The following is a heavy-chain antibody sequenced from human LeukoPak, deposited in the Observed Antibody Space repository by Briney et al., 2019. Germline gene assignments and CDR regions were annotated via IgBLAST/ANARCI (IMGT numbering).Heavy chain of an antibody. D-gene: IGHD6-19*01. V-gene: IGHV4-34*01. Sequence: SETLSLTCAVYGGSFSGYYWSWIRQPPGKGLEWIGEINHSGSTNYNPSLKSRVTISVDTSKNQFSLKLSSVTAADTAVYYCASLYSSGWTFGYWGQGTLVTVSS. J-gene: IGHJ4*02. CDR3: ASLYSSGWTFGY. CDR1: GGSFSGYY. CDR2: INHSGST.